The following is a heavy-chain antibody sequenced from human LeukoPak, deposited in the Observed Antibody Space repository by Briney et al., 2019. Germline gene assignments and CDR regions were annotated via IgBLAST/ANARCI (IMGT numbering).Heavy chain of an antibody. V-gene: IGHV4-4*07. D-gene: IGHD3-10*01. J-gene: IGHJ4*02. CDR1: DGSISNYY. Sequence: SETLSLTCTVSDGSISNYYWSWIRQPAGKGLEWIGRIYSDRRTNYDLSLSSRLAMSVDTSKNQFSLKLSSVTAADTAVYYCARDLSSRGVISLDYWGQGTLVTVSS. CDR2: IYSDRRT. CDR3: ARDLSSRGVISLDY.